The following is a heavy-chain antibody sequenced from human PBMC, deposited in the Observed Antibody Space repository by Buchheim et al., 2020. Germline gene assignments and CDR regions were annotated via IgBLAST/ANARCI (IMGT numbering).Heavy chain of an antibody. CDR2: IFYSGST. D-gene: IGHD1-14*01. Sequence: QVQLQESGPGLVKPSQTLSLTCTVSGGSISSGDYYWSWIRQSPGKGLEWIGYIFYSGSTNYKPSLKSRVTISVDTSKNQFTLKVSSVTAADTAVYYCARDIGIPGWFDPWGQGTL. V-gene: IGHV4-30-4*01. CDR3: ARDIGIPGWFDP. CDR1: GGSISSGDYY. J-gene: IGHJ5*02.